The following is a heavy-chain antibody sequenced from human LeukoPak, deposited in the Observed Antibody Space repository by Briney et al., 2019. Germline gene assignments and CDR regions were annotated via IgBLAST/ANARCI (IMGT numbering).Heavy chain of an antibody. D-gene: IGHD2-2*01. J-gene: IGHJ3*02. CDR1: GLTFSSYS. V-gene: IGHV3-21*01. CDR3: ARDDIVVVPAAMEVGAFDI. CDR2: ISSSSSYI. Sequence: GGSLRLSCAASGLTFSSYSMNWVRQAPGKGLEWVSSISSSSSYIYYADSVKGRFTISRDNAKNSLYLQMNSLRAEDTAVYYCARDDIVVVPAAMEVGAFDIWGQGTMVTVSS.